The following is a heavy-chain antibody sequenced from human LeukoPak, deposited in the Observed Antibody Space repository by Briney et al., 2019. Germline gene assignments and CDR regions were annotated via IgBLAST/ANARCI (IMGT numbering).Heavy chain of an antibody. CDR3: ARAYKDRSLAGKKEFFQH. CDR2: ISWNSGTI. J-gene: IGHJ1*01. Sequence: GGSLRLPCAASGFTFDNYAMNWVRQVPGKGLEWISLISWNSGTIGYADSVKGRFTISRDNANNFLYLQMNSLRAEDTVLYYCARAYKDRSLAGKKEFFQHWGQGTLVTVSS. D-gene: IGHD6-19*01. CDR1: GFTFDNYA. V-gene: IGHV3-9*01.